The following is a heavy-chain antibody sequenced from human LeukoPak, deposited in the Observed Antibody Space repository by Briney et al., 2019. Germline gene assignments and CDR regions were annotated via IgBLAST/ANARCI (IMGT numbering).Heavy chain of an antibody. D-gene: IGHD5-24*01. CDR2: IKQDGSAK. CDR1: GFTFSTFW. J-gene: IGHJ4*02. Sequence: PGGSLRLSCAGSGFTFSTFWMTWVRRAPGKGLEWVANIKQDGSAKYYVASVQGRFTISRDNAKNSLPLQMNSLRVEDTAVYYCVRVNNRNYDYWGQGTLVTVPS. CDR3: VRVNNRNYDY. V-gene: IGHV3-7*01.